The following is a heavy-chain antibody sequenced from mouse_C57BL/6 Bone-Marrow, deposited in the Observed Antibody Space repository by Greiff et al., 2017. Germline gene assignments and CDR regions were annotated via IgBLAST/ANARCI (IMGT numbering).Heavy chain of an antibody. D-gene: IGHD2-1*01. J-gene: IGHJ1*03. V-gene: IGHV1-82*01. CDR1: GYAFSSSW. CDR2: IYPGDGDT. CDR3: AREEGYGNYVYWYFDV. Sequence: ESGPELVKPGASVKISCKASGYAFSSSWMNWVKQRPGKGLEWIGRIYPGDGDTNYNGKFKGKATLTADKSSSTAYMQLSSLTSEDSAVYFCAREEGYGNYVYWYFDVWGTGTTVTVSS.